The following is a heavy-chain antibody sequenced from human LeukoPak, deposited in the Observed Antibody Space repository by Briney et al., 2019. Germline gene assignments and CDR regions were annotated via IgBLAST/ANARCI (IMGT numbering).Heavy chain of an antibody. D-gene: IGHD3-9*01. J-gene: IGHJ4*02. CDR3: AKDISIDY. V-gene: IGHV3-23*01. Sequence: GGSLRLSCAASGFTFSIHAMSWVRQAPGKGLQWVSSITSRGESTWYVDSVKGRFTITRDNSENTLYLQMHSLRAEDTAVYYCAKDISIDYWGQGTLVTVSS. CDR2: ITSRGEST. CDR1: GFTFSIHA.